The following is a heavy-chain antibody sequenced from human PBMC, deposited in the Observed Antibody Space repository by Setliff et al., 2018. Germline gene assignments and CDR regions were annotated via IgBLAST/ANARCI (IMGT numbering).Heavy chain of an antibody. D-gene: IGHD2-2*01. J-gene: IGHJ4*02. CDR2: ISPYTGNT. Sequence: ASVKVSCKASGYMFKSYGITWMRQAPGQGLEWMGWISPYTGNTFYAPQFQGRVIMTTDTSANTAYMDLRSLRSDDTAVYYCERLVRYCSTTSCQRTSGDDFWGRGTLVTVSS. V-gene: IGHV1-18*01. CDR3: ERLVRYCSTTSCQRTSGDDF. CDR1: GYMFKSYG.